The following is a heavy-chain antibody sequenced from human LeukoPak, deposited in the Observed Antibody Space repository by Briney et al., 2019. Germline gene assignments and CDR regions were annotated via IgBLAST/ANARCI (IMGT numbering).Heavy chain of an antibody. CDR2: IIPIFGTA. D-gene: IGHD3-10*01. CDR3: ARDREGSGKNYYYYYYMDV. Sequence: SVKVSCKASGGTFSSYAISWVRQAPGQGLEWMGGIIPIFGTANYAQKFQGRVTITTDESTSTAYMELSSLRSEDTAVYYCARDREGSGKNYYYYYYMDVWGKGITVTVSS. J-gene: IGHJ6*03. V-gene: IGHV1-69*05. CDR1: GGTFSSYA.